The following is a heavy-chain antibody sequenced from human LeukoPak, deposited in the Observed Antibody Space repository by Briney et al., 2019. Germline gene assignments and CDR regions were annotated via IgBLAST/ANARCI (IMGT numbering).Heavy chain of an antibody. CDR2: IYHSGST. V-gene: IGHV4-38-2*01. J-gene: IGHJ4*02. Sequence: SETLSLTCAVSGYSISSGYYWGWIRQPPGKGLEWIGSIYHSGSTYYNPSLKSRATISVDTSKNQFSLKLSSVTAADTAVYYCARGNKRGDFDYWGQGTLVTVSS. CDR3: ARGNKRGDFDY. CDR1: GYSISSGYY. D-gene: IGHD1-1*01.